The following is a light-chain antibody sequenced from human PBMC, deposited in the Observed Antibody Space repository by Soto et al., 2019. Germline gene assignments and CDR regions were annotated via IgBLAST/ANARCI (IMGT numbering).Light chain of an antibody. J-gene: IGLJ3*02. V-gene: IGLV2-14*01. CDR2: GVN. CDR3: SSSTSSSTWV. CDR1: SSDVGGSNY. Sequence: QSALTQPASVSGSPGQSITISCTGTSSDVGGSNYVSWYQHHPGKAPKVMIYGVNNRPSGVSNRFSGSKSGNTASLTISGLQAEDGADYYCSSSTSSSTWVFGGGTKLTVL.